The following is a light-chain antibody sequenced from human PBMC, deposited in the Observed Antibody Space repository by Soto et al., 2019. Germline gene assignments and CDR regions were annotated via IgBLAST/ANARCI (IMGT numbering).Light chain of an antibody. CDR1: QSVSSSY. CDR3: QQYGSSPLFT. J-gene: IGKJ3*01. V-gene: IGKV3-20*01. Sequence: EIVLTQSPGTLSLSPGERATLSCRASQSVSSSYLAWYQQKPGQAPRLLIYGASSRATAIPDRFSGSGSGTDFTLTISSLEPEDVAEYYCQQYGSSPLFTFGPGTKVDIK. CDR2: GAS.